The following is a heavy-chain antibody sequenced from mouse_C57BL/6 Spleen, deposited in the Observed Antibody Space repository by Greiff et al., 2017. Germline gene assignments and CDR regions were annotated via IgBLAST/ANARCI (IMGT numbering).Heavy chain of an antibody. V-gene: IGHV1-81*01. J-gene: IGHJ3*01. CDR2: ICPRGGYT. CDR3: ASARPYYSNPWFAD. CDR1: GYTFTSYG. D-gene: IGHD2-5*01. Sequence: QVQLQQSGAELARPGASVKLSCKASGYTFTSYGIRWVQQRPGQGLEWIGKICPRGGYTYYHEKFKGKVTLTADKSSSTAYMELRSLKSEDSAVDFCASARPYYSNPWFADWGQGTLVTVSA.